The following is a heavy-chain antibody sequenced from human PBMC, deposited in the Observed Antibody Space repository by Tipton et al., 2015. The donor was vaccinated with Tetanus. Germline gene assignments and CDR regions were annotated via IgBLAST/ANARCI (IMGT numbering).Heavy chain of an antibody. V-gene: IGHV4-59*12. Sequence: LRLSCTVSGGSISGYYWTWMRQPPGKGLEWLGYIYYRGETNYNPSVSSRLTISLDTSKNQFSLNLTSVTAADTAVYYCARDQGGGRVVRLNWFDPWGQGTLVTVSS. D-gene: IGHD6-6*01. J-gene: IGHJ5*02. CDR2: IYYRGET. CDR1: GGSISGYY. CDR3: ARDQGGGRVVRLNWFDP.